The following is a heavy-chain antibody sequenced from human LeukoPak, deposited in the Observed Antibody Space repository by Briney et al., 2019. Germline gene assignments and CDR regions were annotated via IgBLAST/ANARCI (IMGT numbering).Heavy chain of an antibody. D-gene: IGHD3-10*01. CDR1: GFTFDDYA. CDR3: AKQSGSAFDY. CDR2: ISWDGGST. V-gene: IGHV3-43D*03. J-gene: IGHJ4*02. Sequence: GGSLRLSCAASGFTFDDYAMHWVRQAPGKGLEWVSLISWDGGSTYYADSVKGRFTISRDNSKNSLYLQMNSLRAEDTALYYCAKQSGSAFDYWGQGTLVTVSS.